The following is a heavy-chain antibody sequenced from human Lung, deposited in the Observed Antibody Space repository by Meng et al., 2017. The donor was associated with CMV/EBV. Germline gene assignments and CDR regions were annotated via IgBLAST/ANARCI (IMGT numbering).Heavy chain of an antibody. V-gene: IGHV1-69*05. CDR3: ARRRAVAGTQVYHYCGMDV. CDR2: IIPIFGTA. J-gene: IGHJ6*02. Sequence: SVXVSCKASGGTFSSYAISWVRQAPGQGLEWMGGIIPIFGTANYAQKFQGRVTITTDESTSTAYMELSSLRSEDTAVYYCARRRAVAGTQVYHYCGMDVXGQGXTVTVSS. D-gene: IGHD6-19*01. CDR1: GGTFSSYA.